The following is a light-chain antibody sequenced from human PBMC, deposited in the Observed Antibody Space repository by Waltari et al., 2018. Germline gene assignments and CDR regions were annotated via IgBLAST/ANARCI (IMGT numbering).Light chain of an antibody. CDR3: QSYDSSLSYCV. V-gene: IGLV1-40*01. CDR2: GNN. J-gene: IGLJ1*01. CDR1: SSNIGTGYD. Sequence: QSVLTQPPSVSGAPGQTVTISCTGSSSNIGTGYDVHWYQQLPGTAPKLLIHGNNNRPSGVPDRFSGSKSGTSASLASTGLQAEDEADYYCQSYDSSLSYCVFGTGTKVTVL.